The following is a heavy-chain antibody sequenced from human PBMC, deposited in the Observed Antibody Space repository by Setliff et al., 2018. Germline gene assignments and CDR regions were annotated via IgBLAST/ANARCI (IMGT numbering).Heavy chain of an antibody. D-gene: IGHD3-3*02. Sequence: GASVKVSCKTSGYTFTTYGISWLRQAPGQGLEWMGWISVYSGDASYVQKFQGRVTMTADTSTSAVYVELRSLRSDDTAVYFCARDPTNHFWSAYWPFWGQGTLVTVSS. J-gene: IGHJ4*02. CDR1: GYTFTTYG. CDR2: ISVYSGDA. V-gene: IGHV1-18*01. CDR3: ARDPTNHFWSAYWPF.